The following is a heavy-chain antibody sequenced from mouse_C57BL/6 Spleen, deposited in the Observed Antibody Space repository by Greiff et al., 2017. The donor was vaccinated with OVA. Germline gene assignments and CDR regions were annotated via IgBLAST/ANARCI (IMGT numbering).Heavy chain of an antibody. CDR1: GYTFTSYW. Sequence: EVQLQQSGTVLARPGASVKMSCKTSGYTFTSYWMHWVKQRPGQGLEWIGAIYPGNSDTSYNQKFKGKAKLTAVTSASTAYMELSSLTNEDSAVYYCTRGSYYYGSSLWYFDYWGQGTTLTVSS. D-gene: IGHD1-1*01. CDR3: TRGSYYYGSSLWYFDY. J-gene: IGHJ2*01. CDR2: IYPGNSDT. V-gene: IGHV1-5*01.